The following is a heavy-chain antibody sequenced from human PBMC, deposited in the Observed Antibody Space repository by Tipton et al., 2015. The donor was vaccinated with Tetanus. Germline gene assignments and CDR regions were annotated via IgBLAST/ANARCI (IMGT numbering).Heavy chain of an antibody. CDR2: ISSSGST. D-gene: IGHD3-22*01. CDR3: ARDSYYSSRWSFADY. J-gene: IGHJ4*02. CDR1: GDSLRSGDRN. V-gene: IGHV4-61*08. Sequence: LRLSCTVSGDSLRSGDRNWSWIRQAPGKGLEWLAYISSSGSTNSDYFLKSRISISRDTSKNQYFLNLSSVTAADTAVYYCARDSYYSSRWSFADYWGQGTLVTVSS.